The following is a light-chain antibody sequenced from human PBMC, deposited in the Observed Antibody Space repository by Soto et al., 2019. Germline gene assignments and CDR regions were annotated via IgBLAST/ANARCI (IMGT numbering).Light chain of an antibody. CDR2: WAS. Sequence: DIVMTQSPDSLAVSLGERATINCKSSQSVLYNSDNKNYLAWYQQKAGQPPKLLIYWASTRDSGVPDRFSGSGSGADFTLTINNLQAEDVAVYYCQQYYTTLSFGGGTKVKIK. V-gene: IGKV4-1*01. CDR3: QQYYTTLS. CDR1: QSVLYNSDNKNY. J-gene: IGKJ4*01.